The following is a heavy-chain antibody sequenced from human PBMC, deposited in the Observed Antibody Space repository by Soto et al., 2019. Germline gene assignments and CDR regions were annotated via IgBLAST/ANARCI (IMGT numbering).Heavy chain of an antibody. J-gene: IGHJ2*01. V-gene: IGHV4-34*01. Sequence: QVHLQQWGAGLLKPSETLSLTCAVYGGSFSGYYWSWIRQPPGKGLEWIGEINHSGSTNYNPSLKSRVSISVGTSTNQFSLKMSPLTAADTAVYYCARGRGDGYNQHWYFDLWGRGTLVTVSS. CDR1: GGSFSGYY. CDR3: ARGRGDGYNQHWYFDL. D-gene: IGHD3-10*01. CDR2: INHSGST.